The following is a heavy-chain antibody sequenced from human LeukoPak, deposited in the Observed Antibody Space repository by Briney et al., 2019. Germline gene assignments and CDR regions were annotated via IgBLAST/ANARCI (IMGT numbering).Heavy chain of an antibody. V-gene: IGHV3-20*04. CDR1: GFSFSNYG. D-gene: IGHD3-10*02. CDR2: INWNGGST. J-gene: IGHJ6*04. CDR3: AELGITMIGGV. Sequence: GGTQRLSCAASGFSFSNYGMSWVRQAPGKGLEWVSGINWNGGSTGYADSVKGRFTISRDNAKNSLYLQMNSLRAEDTAVYYCAELGITMIGGVWGKGTTVTISS.